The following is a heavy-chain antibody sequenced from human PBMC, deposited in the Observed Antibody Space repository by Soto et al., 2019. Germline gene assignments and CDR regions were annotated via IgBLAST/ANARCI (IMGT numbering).Heavy chain of an antibody. V-gene: IGHV4-59*01. CDR2: ILYSGSA. CDR1: GGSINRCY. J-gene: IGHJ5*01. Sequence: SETLPLTCNVSGGSINRCYWSWVRQAPGKGLEWIGCILYSGSAGYNPSLKSRVTMLVDTSKSQFSLRLTSVTAADTAVYYCARDQDFITGDNWFDFWGQGTLDIVSS. CDR3: ARDQDFITGDNWFDF.